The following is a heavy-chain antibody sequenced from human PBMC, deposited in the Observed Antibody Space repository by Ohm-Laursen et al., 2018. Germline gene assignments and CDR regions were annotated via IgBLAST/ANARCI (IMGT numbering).Heavy chain of an antibody. Sequence: SLRLSCSASGFTFSSYAMSWVRQAPGKGLEWVSTISSSGGSTYYADSVKGRFTISRDNSKNTLYLQMNSLRAEDTAVYYCAKDTGGLVYGSGSDYWGQGTLVTVSS. J-gene: IGHJ4*02. D-gene: IGHD3-10*01. CDR1: GFTFSSYA. V-gene: IGHV3-23*01. CDR3: AKDTGGLVYGSGSDY. CDR2: ISSSGGST.